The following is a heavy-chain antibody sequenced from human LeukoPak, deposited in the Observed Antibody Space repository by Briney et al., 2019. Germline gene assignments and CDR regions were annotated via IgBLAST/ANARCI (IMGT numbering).Heavy chain of an antibody. CDR1: GGSISSSSYY. J-gene: IGHJ6*02. CDR2: IYYSGST. Sequence: PSETLSLTCTVSGGSISSSSYYWGWIRQPPGKGLEWIGSIYYSGSTYYNPSLKSRVTISVDTSKNQFSLKLSSVTAAHTAVYYCARRPFPPRYYYGMDVWGQGTTVTVSS. D-gene: IGHD3-3*02. V-gene: IGHV4-39*01. CDR3: ARRPFPPRYYYGMDV.